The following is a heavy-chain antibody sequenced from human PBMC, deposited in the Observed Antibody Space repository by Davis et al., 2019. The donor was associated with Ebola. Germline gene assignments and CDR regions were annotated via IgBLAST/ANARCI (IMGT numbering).Heavy chain of an antibody. Sequence: GESLKISCTASGFTFGDYAMSWFRQAPGKGLEWIGFIRSKAYGGTTEYAASVKGRFTISRDDSKSIAYLQMNSLKTEDTAVYYRTRLFLRSIAATDYWGQGTLVTVSS. CDR1: GFTFGDYA. CDR3: TRLFLRSIAATDY. CDR2: IRSKAYGGTT. V-gene: IGHV3-49*03. D-gene: IGHD6-6*01. J-gene: IGHJ4*02.